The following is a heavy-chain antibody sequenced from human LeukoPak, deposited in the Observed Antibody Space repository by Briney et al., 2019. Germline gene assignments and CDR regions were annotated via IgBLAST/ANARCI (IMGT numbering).Heavy chain of an antibody. J-gene: IGHJ4*02. Sequence: SETLSLTCTVSGGSISSSRYYWGWIRQPPGKGLEWIGSIYYSGSTYYNPSLKSRVTISVDTSKNQFSLKLSSVTAADTAVYYCARLVDSRLLDYWGQGTLVTVSS. CDR1: GGSISSSRYY. CDR2: IYYSGST. CDR3: ARLVDSRLLDY. D-gene: IGHD3-22*01. V-gene: IGHV4-39*01.